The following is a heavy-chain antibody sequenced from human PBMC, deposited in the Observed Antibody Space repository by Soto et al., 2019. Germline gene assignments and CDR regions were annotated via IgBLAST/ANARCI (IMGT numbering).Heavy chain of an antibody. J-gene: IGHJ6*02. V-gene: IGHV1-58*01. CDR1: GFTFTSSA. CDR3: AAAKAGYNSRHYHYGMDV. CDR2: IVVGSGNT. Sequence: SVKVSCKASGFTFTSSAVQWVRQARGQRLEWIGWIVVGSGNTNYAQKFQERVTITRDMSTSTAYMELSSLRSEDTAVYYCAAAKAGYNSRHYHYGMDVWGQGTSVTVSS. D-gene: IGHD5-12*01.